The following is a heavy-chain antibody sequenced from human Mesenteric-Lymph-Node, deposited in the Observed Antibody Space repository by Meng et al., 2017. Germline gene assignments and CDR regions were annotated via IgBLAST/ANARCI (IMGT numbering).Heavy chain of an antibody. Sequence: SVKVSCKASGYTFTSYGISWVRQAPGQGLEWMGGIIPIFGTANYAQKFQGRVTITADKSTSTAYMELSSLRSEDTAVYYCARAVAGYCSGGSCYGDAFDIWGQGTMVTVSS. CDR3: ARAVAGYCSGGSCYGDAFDI. D-gene: IGHD2-15*01. CDR1: GYTFTSYG. V-gene: IGHV1-69*06. J-gene: IGHJ3*02. CDR2: IIPIFGTA.